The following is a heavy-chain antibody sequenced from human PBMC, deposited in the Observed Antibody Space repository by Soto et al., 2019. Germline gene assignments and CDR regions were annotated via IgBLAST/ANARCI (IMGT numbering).Heavy chain of an antibody. Sequence: QGTLKESGPTLVKPTQTLTLTCSFSGFSLSTSGVGVGWIRQSPGKALEWLALIYWSGDEHYRPSLKSRLSIINDTSKIPVVLIMTDMDHVDTATYYCARGLATLPVFAFDIWGQGTMVTVSS. J-gene: IGHJ3*02. CDR3: ARGLATLPVFAFDI. CDR1: GFSLSTSGVG. D-gene: IGHD6-6*01. CDR2: IYWSGDE. V-gene: IGHV2-5*01.